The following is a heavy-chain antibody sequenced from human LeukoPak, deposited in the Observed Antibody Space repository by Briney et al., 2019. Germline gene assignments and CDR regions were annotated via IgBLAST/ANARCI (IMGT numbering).Heavy chain of an antibody. CDR3: AREASYYDSSGYYYALDS. Sequence: PGVSVRLSCAASGFTFSSYSMNWVRQTPGKGLEGVFSISSSSSYIFYADSVKGRFTMSRDNATTSLFLQRKSLRAKDTAVYYCAREASYYDSSGYYYALDSWGQGTLVTVSS. CDR2: ISSSSSYI. J-gene: IGHJ4*02. D-gene: IGHD3-22*01. V-gene: IGHV3-21*04. CDR1: GFTFSSYS.